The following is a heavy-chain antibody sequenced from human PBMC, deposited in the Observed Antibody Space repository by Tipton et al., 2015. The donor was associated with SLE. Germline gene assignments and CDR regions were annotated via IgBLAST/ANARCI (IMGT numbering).Heavy chain of an antibody. CDR2: ISYDGSNK. Sequence: SLRLSCAASGFTFSMYAVHWVRQAPGKGLEWVAVISYDGSNKYYADSVKGRFTISRDNSKNTLYLQMNSLRAEDTAVYYCARECVVAAAGPCDAFDIWGQGTMVTVPS. D-gene: IGHD6-13*01. CDR3: ARECVVAAAGPCDAFDI. V-gene: IGHV3-30*04. CDR1: GFTFSMYA. J-gene: IGHJ3*02.